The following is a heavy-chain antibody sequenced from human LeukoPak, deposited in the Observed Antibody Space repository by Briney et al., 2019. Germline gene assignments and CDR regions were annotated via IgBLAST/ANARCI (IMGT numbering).Heavy chain of an antibody. D-gene: IGHD3-10*01. CDR2: ISGSGGST. J-gene: IGHJ4*02. Sequence: GGSLRLSCAASGFTFSSYAMSWVRQAPGKGLEWVSAISGSGGSTYYADSVKGRFTISRDNSKNTLYLQMNSLRAEDTAVYYCAKDPRRLWFGGYCFDYWGQGTLVTVSS. CDR1: GFTFSSYA. CDR3: AKDPRRLWFGGYCFDY. V-gene: IGHV3-23*01.